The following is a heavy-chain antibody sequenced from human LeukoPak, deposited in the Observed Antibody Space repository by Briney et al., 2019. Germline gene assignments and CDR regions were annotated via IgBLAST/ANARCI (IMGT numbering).Heavy chain of an antibody. CDR2: INSDGKST. Sequence: GGSLRLSCAASGFTFSSYWMHWVRQAPGKGLVWVSRINSDGKSTSYADSVKGRFTISRDNAKNTLYLQMNSLQAEDTAVYYCARGGAYSSGAFDYWGQGTLVTVSS. J-gene: IGHJ4*02. D-gene: IGHD6-19*01. CDR3: ARGGAYSSGAFDY. CDR1: GFTFSSYW. V-gene: IGHV3-74*01.